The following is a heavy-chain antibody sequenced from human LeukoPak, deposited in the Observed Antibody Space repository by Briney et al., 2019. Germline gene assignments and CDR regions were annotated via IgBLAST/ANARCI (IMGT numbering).Heavy chain of an antibody. V-gene: IGHV4-59*01. CDR1: GGSISSYY. Sequence: ASETLSLTCTVSGGSISSYYWSWIRQPPGKGLEWIGYIYYSGSTNYNPSLKSRVTISVDTSKNQFSLKLSSVTAADTAVYYCARVLVAAAGSKFDYWGQGTLVTVSS. D-gene: IGHD6-13*01. J-gene: IGHJ4*02. CDR3: ARVLVAAAGSKFDY. CDR2: IYYSGST.